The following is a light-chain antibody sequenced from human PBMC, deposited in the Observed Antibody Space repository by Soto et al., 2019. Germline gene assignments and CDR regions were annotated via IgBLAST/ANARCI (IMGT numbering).Light chain of an antibody. J-gene: IGKJ1*01. CDR1: QSISSW. V-gene: IGKV1-5*03. CDR2: QAS. Sequence: DIQMTQSPSPLSASVGDRVTITCRTSQSISSWLAWYQQKPGKAPKLLIHQASSLASGVPSRFSGGGSGTDFTLTINSRQADDFATYYCQQYNSHSETFGQGTKVDIK. CDR3: QQYNSHSET.